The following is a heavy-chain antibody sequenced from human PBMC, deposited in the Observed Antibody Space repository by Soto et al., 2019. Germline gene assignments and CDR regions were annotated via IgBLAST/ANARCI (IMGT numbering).Heavy chain of an antibody. D-gene: IGHD5-12*01. CDR2: ISSSSSYI. V-gene: IGHV3-21*01. J-gene: IGHJ6*03. CDR3: ASSRGYDRPYYYYYYMDV. CDR1: GFTFSSYS. Sequence: EVQLVESGGGLVKPGGSLRLSCAASGFTFSSYSMNWVRQAPGKGLEWVSSISSSSSYIYYADSVKGRFTISRDNAKNSLYLQMTSLRAEDTAVYYCASSRGYDRPYYYYYYMDVWGKGTTVTVSS.